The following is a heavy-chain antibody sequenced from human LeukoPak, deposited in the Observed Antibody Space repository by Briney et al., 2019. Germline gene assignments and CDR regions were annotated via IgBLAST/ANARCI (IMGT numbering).Heavy chain of an antibody. J-gene: IGHJ4*02. CDR3: AREVTEKWYFDY. CDR1: GGSINNYY. D-gene: IGHD2-21*02. CDR2: IYYSGST. V-gene: IGHV4-59*01. Sequence: SETLSLTCTVSGGSINNYYWSWIRQPPGKGLEWIGYIYYSGSTNYNPSLKSRVTISVDTSKNQFSLKLSSVTAADTAVYYCAREVTEKWYFDYWGQGTLVTVSS.